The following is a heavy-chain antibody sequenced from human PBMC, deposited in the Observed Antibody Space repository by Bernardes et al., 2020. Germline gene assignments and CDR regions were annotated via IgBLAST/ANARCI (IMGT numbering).Heavy chain of an antibody. CDR2: IYYSGST. CDR1: GGSISSYY. D-gene: IGHD2-2*01. V-gene: IGHV4-59*01. J-gene: IGHJ6*04. Sequence: SETLSLTCTVSGGSISSYYWSWIRQPPGKGLEWIGYIYYSGSTNYNPSLKSRVTISVDTSKNQFSLKLSSVTAADTAVYYCARAADIVVVPAAPMDYGMDVWGKGNPGHRLL. CDR3: ARAADIVVVPAAPMDYGMDV.